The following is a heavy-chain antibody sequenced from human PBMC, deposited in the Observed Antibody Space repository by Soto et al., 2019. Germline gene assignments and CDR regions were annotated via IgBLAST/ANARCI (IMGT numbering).Heavy chain of an antibody. CDR1: GGSFSGYY. CDR3: AKRLYGAGRSQYSSSWDARVELFDL. CDR2: INHSGST. V-gene: IGHV4-34*01. D-gene: IGHD6-13*01. Sequence: SETLSLTCAVYGGSFSGYYWSWIRQPPWKGLEWIGEINHSGSTNYNPSLKSRVTISVDTSKNQFSLKLSSVTAADTAVYYCAKRLYGAGRSQYSSSWDARVELFDLWGQGILVTVSS. J-gene: IGHJ5*02.